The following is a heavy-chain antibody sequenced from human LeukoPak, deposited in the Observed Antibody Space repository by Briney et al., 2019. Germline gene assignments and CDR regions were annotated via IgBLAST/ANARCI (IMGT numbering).Heavy chain of an antibody. V-gene: IGHV1-69*13. Sequence: AASVKVSCKAWGGTFSSYAISWVRQAPGQGLEWMGGIIPIFGTANYAQKFQGSVTITADESTSTAYMEQSSLRSEDTAVYYFARGQAAKPNYCYMDVWGKGTTVTVSS. J-gene: IGHJ6*03. CDR3: ARGQAAKPNYCYMDV. CDR1: GGTFSSYA. CDR2: IIPIFGTA. D-gene: IGHD2-2*01.